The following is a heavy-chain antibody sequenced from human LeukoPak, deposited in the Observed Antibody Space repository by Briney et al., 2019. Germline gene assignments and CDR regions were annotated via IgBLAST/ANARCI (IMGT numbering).Heavy chain of an antibody. J-gene: IGHJ2*01. CDR2: LYSGGDT. Sequence: GGSLRLSCAASGFTVSSNYINWVRQAPGKGLEWVSVLYSGGDTYYADSVKGRFTVSRDNSENTLYLQMNSLGAEDTAVYYCARDTSGYCSTSRCYGSWYFDLWGRGTLVTVSS. CDR1: GFTVSSNY. CDR3: ARDTSGYCSTSRCYGSWYFDL. V-gene: IGHV3-53*01. D-gene: IGHD2-2*01.